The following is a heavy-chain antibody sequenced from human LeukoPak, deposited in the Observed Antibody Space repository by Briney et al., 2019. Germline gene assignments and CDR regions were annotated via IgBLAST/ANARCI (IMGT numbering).Heavy chain of an antibody. CDR1: GGTFSSYA. J-gene: IGHJ4*02. CDR3: ARVPYYYDSSGYYQDY. V-gene: IGHV1-69*04. Sequence: SVKVSCKASGGTFSSYAISWVRQAPGQGLEWMGRIIPILGIANYAQKFQGRVTITADKSTSTAYMELSSLRSEDTALYYCARVPYYYDSSGYYQDYWGQGTLVTVSS. D-gene: IGHD3-22*01. CDR2: IIPILGIA.